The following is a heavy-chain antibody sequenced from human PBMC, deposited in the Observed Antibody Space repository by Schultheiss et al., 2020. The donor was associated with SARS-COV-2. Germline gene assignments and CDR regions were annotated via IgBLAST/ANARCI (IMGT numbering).Heavy chain of an antibody. D-gene: IGHD3-10*01. V-gene: IGHV1-46*01. CDR3: AREDGSGGGFDY. CDR1: GYTFTSYG. Sequence: ASVKVSCKASGYTFTSYGISWVRQAPGQGLEWMGIINPSGGSTSYAQKFQGRVTMTRDTSTSTVYMELSSLRSEDTAVYYCAREDGSGGGFDYWGQGTLVTVSS. CDR2: INPSGGST. J-gene: IGHJ4*02.